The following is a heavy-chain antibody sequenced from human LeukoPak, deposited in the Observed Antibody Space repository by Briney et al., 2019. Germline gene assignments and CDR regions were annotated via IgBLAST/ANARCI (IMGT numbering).Heavy chain of an antibody. V-gene: IGHV1-18*01. D-gene: IGHD1-26*01. J-gene: IGHJ5*02. Sequence: ASVKVFCKASGYTFTSYGISWVRQAPGQGLEWMGWISAYNGNTNYAQKLQGRVTMTTDTSTSTAYMELRSLRSDDTAVYYCARVVGATLQLVWFDPWGQGTLVTVSS. CDR3: ARVVGATLQLVWFDP. CDR2: ISAYNGNT. CDR1: GYTFTSYG.